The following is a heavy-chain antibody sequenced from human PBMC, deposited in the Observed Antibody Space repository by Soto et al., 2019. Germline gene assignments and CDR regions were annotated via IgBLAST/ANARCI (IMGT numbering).Heavy chain of an antibody. Sequence: GGSLRLSCAASRFTFSYYAMHWIRQAPGKGLEWVAVISYDGSNKYYADSVKGRFTISRDNSKNTLYLQMNSLRAEDTAVYYCATAAGDDPKKGETLYYYYMDVWGKGTTVTVSS. J-gene: IGHJ6*03. D-gene: IGHD2-21*02. CDR1: RFTFSYYA. CDR3: ATAAGDDPKKGETLYYYYMDV. V-gene: IGHV3-30*04. CDR2: ISYDGSNK.